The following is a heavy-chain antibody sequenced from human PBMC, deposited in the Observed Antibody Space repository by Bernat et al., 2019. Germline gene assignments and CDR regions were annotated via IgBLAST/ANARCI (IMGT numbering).Heavy chain of an antibody. D-gene: IGHD2-2*01. CDR2: ISSNGDYT. CDR1: GFTFSGYT. Sequence: EVHLVESGGGLVQPGGSLRLSCTASGFTFSGYTMHWVRQAPGKGLEYISSISSNGDYTYYTNSVKGRFTISRDNSKNTLYLQMGGLTAEDMAVYYCARGASAMPYWGQGTLVTVSS. J-gene: IGHJ4*02. V-gene: IGHV3-64*01. CDR3: ARGASAMPY.